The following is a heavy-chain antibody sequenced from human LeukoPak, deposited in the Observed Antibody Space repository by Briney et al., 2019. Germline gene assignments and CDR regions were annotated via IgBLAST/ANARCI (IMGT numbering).Heavy chain of an antibody. D-gene: IGHD4-17*01. CDR2: ISWNSGSI. CDR1: GFTVSSNY. Sequence: PGGSLRLSCAASGFTVSSNYMSWVRQAPGKGLEWVSGISWNSGSIGYADSVKGRFTISRDNAKNSLYLQMNSLRAEDTALYYCAKASPYGDYVDYWGQGTLVTVSS. CDR3: AKASPYGDYVDY. V-gene: IGHV3-9*01. J-gene: IGHJ4*02.